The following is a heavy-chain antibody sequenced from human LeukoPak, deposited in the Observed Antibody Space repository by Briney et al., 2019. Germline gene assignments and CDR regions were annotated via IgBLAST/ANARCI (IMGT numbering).Heavy chain of an antibody. CDR2: IYYSGST. J-gene: IGHJ6*02. V-gene: IGHV4-31*03. Sequence: SETLSLTCTVSGGSISSGGYYWSWIRQHPGKGLEWIGYIYYSGSTYYNPSLKSRVTISVDTSKNQFSLKLSSVTAADTAVYYCARSYCSSTSCYGGYYYYGMDVWGQGTTVTVSS. CDR3: ARSYCSSTSCYGGYYYYGMDV. CDR1: GGSISSGGYY. D-gene: IGHD2-2*01.